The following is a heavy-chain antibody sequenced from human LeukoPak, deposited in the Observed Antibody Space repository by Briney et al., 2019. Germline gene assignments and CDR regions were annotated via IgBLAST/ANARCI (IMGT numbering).Heavy chain of an antibody. J-gene: IGHJ2*01. CDR1: GYSFTSYW. D-gene: IGHD6-6*01. CDR3: ARNIAARPDNWPTREYWYFDL. Sequence: GESLKISCKGSGYSFTSYWIGWVRQMPGKGLEWMGIIYPGDSDTRYSPSFQGQVTISADKSISTAYLQWSSLKASDTAMYYCARNIAARPDNWPTREYWYFDLWGRGSLVTVSS. CDR2: IYPGDSDT. V-gene: IGHV5-51*01.